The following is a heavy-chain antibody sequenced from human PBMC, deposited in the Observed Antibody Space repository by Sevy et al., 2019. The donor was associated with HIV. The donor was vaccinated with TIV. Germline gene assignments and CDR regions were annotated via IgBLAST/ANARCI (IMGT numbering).Heavy chain of an antibody. D-gene: IGHD6-13*01. CDR3: ARDRYSSSPFNGMDV. J-gene: IGHJ6*02. CDR2: ISAYNGNT. V-gene: IGHV1-18*01. Sequence: ASVKVSCKASGYTFTGYGISWVRQAPGQGLEWMGWISAYNGNTNYAQKLQGRVTMTTDTSTSTAYMELRSLRSDDTAVYYCARDRYSSSPFNGMDVWGQGTTVTVSS. CDR1: GYTFTGYG.